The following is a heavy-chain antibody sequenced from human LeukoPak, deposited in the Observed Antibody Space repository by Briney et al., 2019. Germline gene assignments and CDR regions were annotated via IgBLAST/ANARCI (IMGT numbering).Heavy chain of an antibody. CDR1: GGSFSGYY. J-gene: IGHJ4*02. V-gene: IGHV4-34*01. Sequence: SETLSLTCAVYGGSFSGYYWSWIRQPPGKGLEWIGEINHSGSTNYNPSLKSRVTISVDTSKNQFSLKLYSVTAADTAVYYCARGAIAAAGAVIFWGQGTLVTVSS. CDR3: ARGAIAAAGAVIF. CDR2: INHSGST. D-gene: IGHD6-13*01.